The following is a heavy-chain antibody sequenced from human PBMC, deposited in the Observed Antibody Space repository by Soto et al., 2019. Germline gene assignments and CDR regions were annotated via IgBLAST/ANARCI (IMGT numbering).Heavy chain of an antibody. V-gene: IGHV4-61*01. Sequence: SETLSLTCTVSGGSVSSGSYYWSWIRQPPGKGLEWIGYIYYSGSTNYNPSLKSRVTISVDTSKNQFSLKLSSVTAADTAVYYCARTDMFRGVKKSYGKEVWGLGTTVTVS. CDR2: IYYSGST. CDR1: GGSVSSGSYY. J-gene: IGHJ6*02. CDR3: ARTDMFRGVKKSYGKEV. D-gene: IGHD3-10*01.